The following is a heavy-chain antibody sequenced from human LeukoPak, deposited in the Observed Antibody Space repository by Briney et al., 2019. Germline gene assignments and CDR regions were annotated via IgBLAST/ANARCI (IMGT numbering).Heavy chain of an antibody. V-gene: IGHV4-34*01. CDR2: INHSGST. Sequence: KPSETLSPNCAVYGGAFSGYYWGWIRQPPGKGREWIGEINHSGSTNYNPSLKSRVTISVDTSKNQFSLKLSSVTAADTAVYYCARGEQLVAVFDYWGQGTLVTVSS. CDR1: GGAFSGYY. D-gene: IGHD6-6*01. J-gene: IGHJ4*02. CDR3: ARGEQLVAVFDY.